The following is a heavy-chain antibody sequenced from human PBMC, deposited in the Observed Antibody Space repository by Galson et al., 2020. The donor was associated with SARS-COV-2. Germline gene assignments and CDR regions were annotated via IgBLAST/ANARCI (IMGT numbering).Heavy chain of an antibody. CDR2: ISAYNGNT. J-gene: IGHJ4*02. V-gene: IGHV1-18*01. CDR3: ALNSGSYYHVY. D-gene: IGHD3-10*01. Sequence: ISWVRQAPGQGLEWMGWISAYNGNTNYAQKLQGRVTMTTDTSTSTAYMELRSLRSDDTAVYYCALNSGSYYHVYWGQGTLVTVSS.